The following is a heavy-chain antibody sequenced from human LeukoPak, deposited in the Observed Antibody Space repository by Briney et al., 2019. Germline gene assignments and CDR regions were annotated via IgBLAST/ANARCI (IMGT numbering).Heavy chain of an antibody. D-gene: IGHD6-6*01. CDR1: GGSIRSYY. J-gene: IGHJ6*03. CDR2: IYYSGST. Sequence: SETLSLTCTVSGGSIRSYYWTWIRQPPGKELEWIGYIYYSGSTNYNPSLKSRVTISVDTSKNQFSLKLSSVTAADTAVYYCTRLAALRGFYYYMDVWGKGTTVTVSS. V-gene: IGHV4-59*01. CDR3: TRLAALRGFYYYMDV.